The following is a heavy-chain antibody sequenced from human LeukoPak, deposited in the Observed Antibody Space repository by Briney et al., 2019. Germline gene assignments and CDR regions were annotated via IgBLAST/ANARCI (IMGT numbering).Heavy chain of an antibody. D-gene: IGHD2-15*01. V-gene: IGHV4-34*01. CDR1: GGSFSGYY. Sequence: SETLSLTCAVYGGSFSGYYWSWIRQPPGKGLEWIGEINHSGSTNYNPSLKSRVTISVDTSKNQFSLKLTSVTAADTAVYYCARSGWVAAPFDPWGQGTLVTVSS. CDR3: ARSGWVAAPFDP. J-gene: IGHJ5*02. CDR2: INHSGST.